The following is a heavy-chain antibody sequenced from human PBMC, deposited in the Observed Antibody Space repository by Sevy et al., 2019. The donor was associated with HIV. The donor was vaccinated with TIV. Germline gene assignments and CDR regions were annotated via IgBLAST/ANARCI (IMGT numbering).Heavy chain of an antibody. V-gene: IGHV4-59*01. CDR2: SGST. J-gene: IGHJ4*02. Sequence: SETLSLTCTVSGVSISNYYWTWIRQPPGKGLECVGFSGSTNYNPSLKSRVTTSVDTSKNHFSLKLSSVTVADTAINYCARGGPNQHQLDYFDYWGQRTLVTVSS. CDR3: ARGGPNQHQLDYFDY. CDR1: GVSISNYY. D-gene: IGHD6-13*01.